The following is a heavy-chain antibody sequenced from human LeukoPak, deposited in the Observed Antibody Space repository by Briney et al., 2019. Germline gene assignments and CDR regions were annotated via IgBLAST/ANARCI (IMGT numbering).Heavy chain of an antibody. Sequence: PGRSLRLSCTASGFTFGDYAMSWFRQAPGKGLEWVGFIRSKAYGGTTENAASVKGRFTISRDDSKSIAYLQMNSLKTEDTAVYYCARGGVYCSSVSCSVDYWGPGILVTVSS. J-gene: IGHJ4*02. V-gene: IGHV3-49*03. CDR3: ARGGVYCSSVSCSVDY. CDR2: IRSKAYGGTT. D-gene: IGHD2-2*01. CDR1: GFTFGDYA.